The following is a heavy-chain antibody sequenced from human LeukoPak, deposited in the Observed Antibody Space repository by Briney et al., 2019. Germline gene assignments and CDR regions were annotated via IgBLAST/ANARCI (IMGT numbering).Heavy chain of an antibody. D-gene: IGHD1-7*01. CDR2: INPNSGGA. J-gene: IGHJ4*02. CDR1: GYTSTGYY. CDR3: ARDSDAAYNWNYSPSGY. Sequence: ASVKVSCKASGYTSTGYYMHWVRRAPGQGLEWMGWINPNSGGANYAQKFQGRVTMTRDTSISTAYMELSRLRSDDTAVYYCARDSDAAYNWNYSPSGYWGQGTLVTVSS. V-gene: IGHV1-2*02.